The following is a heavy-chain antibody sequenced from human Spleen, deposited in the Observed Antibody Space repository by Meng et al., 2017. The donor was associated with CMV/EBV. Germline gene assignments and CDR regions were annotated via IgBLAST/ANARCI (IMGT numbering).Heavy chain of an antibody. J-gene: IGHJ3*02. CDR1: GGSISSGNYY. D-gene: IGHD3-3*01. V-gene: IGHV4-39*07. CDR3: AREEFLEKDAFDT. Sequence: SETLSLTCTVSGGSISSGNYYWGWIRQPPGKGLDWIGSMYYSGSTYYNPSLKSRVTISVDTSKNQFSLKLSSVTAADTAVYYCAREEFLEKDAFDTWGQGTMVTVSS. CDR2: MYYSGST.